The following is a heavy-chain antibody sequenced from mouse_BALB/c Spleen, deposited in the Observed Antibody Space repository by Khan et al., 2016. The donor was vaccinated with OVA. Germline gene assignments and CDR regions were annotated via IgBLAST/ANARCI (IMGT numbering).Heavy chain of an antibody. Sequence: QVQLQQSGAELVKPGASVKLSCKASGYTFTSYYMHWVKQRPGQGLEWIGEINPNNGGSICNEKFKSKATLTVDKSSSTAYMQLSILTSEDTAVYDCTRTGYGSFAYWGQGTLVTVSA. J-gene: IGHJ3*01. CDR3: TRTGYGSFAY. CDR2: INPNNGGS. D-gene: IGHD2-2*01. V-gene: IGHV1S81*02. CDR1: GYTFTSYY.